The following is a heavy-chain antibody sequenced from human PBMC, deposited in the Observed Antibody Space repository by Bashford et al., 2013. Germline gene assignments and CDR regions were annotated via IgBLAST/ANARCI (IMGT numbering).Heavy chain of an antibody. Sequence: ASVKVSCKASGGTFSSYAISWVRQAPGVGLEWMGWINPNKGHTNLAPKFEGRVTLATDKSINTAYLDLSRLETADTAVYYCVPSGYSYYTLDFWGRGTTVTVSS. J-gene: IGHJ6*02. CDR2: INPNKGHT. CDR3: VPSGYSYYTLDF. V-gene: IGHV1-2*02. CDR1: GGTFSSYA.